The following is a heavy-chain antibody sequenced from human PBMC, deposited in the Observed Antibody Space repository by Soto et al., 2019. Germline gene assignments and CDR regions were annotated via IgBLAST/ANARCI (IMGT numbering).Heavy chain of an antibody. CDR1: GGTFSSYT. Sequence: GASVKVSCKASGGTFSSYTISWVRQAPGQGLEWMGRIIPILGIANYAQKFQGRVTMTTDTSTSTAYMELRSLRSDDTAVYYCARCGSGYCDAFDIWGQATMVTVSS. V-gene: IGHV1-69*02. CDR3: ARCGSGYCDAFDI. CDR2: IIPILGIA. J-gene: IGHJ3*02. D-gene: IGHD3-22*01.